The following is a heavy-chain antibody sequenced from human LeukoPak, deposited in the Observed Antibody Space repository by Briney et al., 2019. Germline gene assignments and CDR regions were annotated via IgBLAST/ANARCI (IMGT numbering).Heavy chain of an antibody. D-gene: IGHD2-8*01. J-gene: IGHJ4*02. CDR1: GGSISSNNW. CDR3: ARRSYTNGGYFDY. CDR2: IYYSGST. V-gene: IGHV4-4*02. Sequence: SGTLSLTCAVSGGSISSNNWWSWVRQPPGKGLEWIGSIYYSGSTYYNPSLKSRVTISVDTSKNQFSLKLSSVTAADTAVYYCARRSYTNGGYFDYWGQGTLVTVSS.